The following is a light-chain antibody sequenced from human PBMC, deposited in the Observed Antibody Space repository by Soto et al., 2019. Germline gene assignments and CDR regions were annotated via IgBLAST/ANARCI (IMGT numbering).Light chain of an antibody. V-gene: IGLV2-23*01. Sequence: QSVLTQPASVSGSPGQSITISCTGTSRDVGSYNLVSWYQQHPGKAPKLMIYEGSKLPSRVSNRFSGSKSGNTASLTISGLHAEDEADYYCFSYAGSSTSVVFCGGTKLTVL. J-gene: IGLJ2*01. CDR3: FSYAGSSTSVV. CDR2: EGS. CDR1: SRDVGSYNL.